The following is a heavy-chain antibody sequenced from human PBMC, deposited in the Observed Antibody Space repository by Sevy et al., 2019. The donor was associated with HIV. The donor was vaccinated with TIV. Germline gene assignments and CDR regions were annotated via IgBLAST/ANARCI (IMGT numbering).Heavy chain of an antibody. CDR3: ARVISDKVARPRSFDL. CDR1: GFTFSDDY. CDR2: ISSSGSYA. Sequence: GGSLRLSCTGSGFTFSDDYMSWIRQAPGKGLEWVAYISSSGSYANYEDSVKGRFSISRDNAKDSVFLQMNSLRAEDTAIYYCARVISDKVARPRSFDLWGQGTMVTVSS. J-gene: IGHJ3*01. D-gene: IGHD6-6*01. V-gene: IGHV3-11*06.